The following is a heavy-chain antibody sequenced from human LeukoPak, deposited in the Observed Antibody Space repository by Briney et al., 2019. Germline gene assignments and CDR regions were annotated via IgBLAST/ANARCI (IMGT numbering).Heavy chain of an antibody. CDR1: GYTFTSYG. CDR3: ARDRVKYYYDSSGYSITPGGY. CDR2: ISAYNGNT. V-gene: IGHV1-18*01. D-gene: IGHD3-22*01. J-gene: IGHJ4*02. Sequence: APVKVSCKASGYTFTSYGISWVRQAPGQGLEWMGWISAYNGNTNYAQKLQGRVTMTTDTSTSTAYMELRSLRSDDTAVYYCARDRVKYYYDSSGYSITPGGYWGQGTLVTVSS.